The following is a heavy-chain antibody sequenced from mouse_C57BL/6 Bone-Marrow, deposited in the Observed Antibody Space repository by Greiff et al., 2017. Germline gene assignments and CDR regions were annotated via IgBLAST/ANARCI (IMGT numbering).Heavy chain of an antibody. CDR2: INSDGGST. V-gene: IGHV5-2*01. CDR1: EYEFPSHD. D-gene: IGHD2-2*01. CDR3: AIYGYEVSYWYFDV. Sequence: VQLQQSGGGLVQPGESLKLSCESNEYEFPSHDMSWVRKTPEKRLEFVAAINSDGGSTYYPDTMERRFIISRDNTKKTLYLQMSSLRSEDTALYYCAIYGYEVSYWYFDVWGTGTTVTVSA. J-gene: IGHJ1*03.